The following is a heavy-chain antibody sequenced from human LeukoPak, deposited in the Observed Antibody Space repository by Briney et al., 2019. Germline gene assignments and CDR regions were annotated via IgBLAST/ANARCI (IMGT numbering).Heavy chain of an antibody. CDR3: ARRSEFGVLYYMDI. CDR1: GFTFRSYS. V-gene: IGHV3-48*01. CDR2: ISGSSGTI. D-gene: IGHD3-16*01. J-gene: IGHJ6*03. Sequence: GGSLRLSCVASGFTFRSYSMNWVRQAPGKGLEWVSYISGSSGTIYYADSVKGRFTISRDNAKNSLYLQMNSLRAEDTAVYYCARRSEFGVLYYMDIWGKGTTVTVSS.